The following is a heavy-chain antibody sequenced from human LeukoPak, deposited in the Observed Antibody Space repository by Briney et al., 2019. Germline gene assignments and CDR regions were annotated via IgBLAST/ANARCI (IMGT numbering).Heavy chain of an antibody. CDR3: AKDIAAAGLTH. CDR2: ISGSGGST. Sequence: GGSLRLSCAASGFTFSSYAMSWVRQAPGEGLEWVSAISGSGGSTYYADSVKGRFTISRDNSKNTLYLQMNSLRAEDTAVYYCAKDIAAAGLTHWGQGTLVTVSS. CDR1: GFTFSSYA. J-gene: IGHJ4*02. D-gene: IGHD6-13*01. V-gene: IGHV3-23*01.